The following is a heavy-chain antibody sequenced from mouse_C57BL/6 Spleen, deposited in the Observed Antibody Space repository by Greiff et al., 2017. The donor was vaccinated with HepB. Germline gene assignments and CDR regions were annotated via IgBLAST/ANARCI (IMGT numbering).Heavy chain of an antibody. Sequence: EVKLVESEGGLVQPGSSMKLSCTASGFTFSDYYMAWVRQVPEKGLEWVANINYDGSSTYYLDSLKSRFIISRDNAKNILYLQMSSLKSEDTATYYCAREDDGAWFAYWGQGTLVTVSA. CDR3: AREDDGAWFAY. D-gene: IGHD2-12*01. CDR2: INYDGSST. V-gene: IGHV5-16*01. CDR1: GFTFSDYY. J-gene: IGHJ3*01.